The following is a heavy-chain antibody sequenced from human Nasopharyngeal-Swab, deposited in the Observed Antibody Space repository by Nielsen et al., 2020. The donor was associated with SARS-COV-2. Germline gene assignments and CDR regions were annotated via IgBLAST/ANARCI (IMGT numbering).Heavy chain of an antibody. CDR2: FDPEDGET. CDR3: ATDRGGYYDSSGYYFLDY. CDR1: GYTLTELS. Sequence: ASVKVSCKVSGYTLTELSMHWVRQAPGKGLEWMGGFDPEDGETIYAQKFQGRVTMTEDTSTDTAYMELSSLRSEDTAVYYCATDRGGYYDSSGYYFLDYWGQGNLVTVSS. V-gene: IGHV1-24*01. D-gene: IGHD3-22*01. J-gene: IGHJ4*02.